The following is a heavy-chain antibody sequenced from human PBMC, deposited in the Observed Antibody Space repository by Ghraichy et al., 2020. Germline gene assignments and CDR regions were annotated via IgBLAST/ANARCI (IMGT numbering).Heavy chain of an antibody. J-gene: IGHJ3*02. CDR2: ISSSSSYI. V-gene: IGHV3-21*01. D-gene: IGHD2-2*01. CDR3: ASGVGYCSSTSCPHI. CDR1: GFTFSSYS. Sequence: GGSLRLSCAASGFTFSSYSMNWVRQAPGKGLEWVSSISSSSSYIYYADSVKGRFTISRDNAKNSLYLQMNSLRAEDTAVYYCASGVGYCSSTSCPHIWGQGKMVTVSS.